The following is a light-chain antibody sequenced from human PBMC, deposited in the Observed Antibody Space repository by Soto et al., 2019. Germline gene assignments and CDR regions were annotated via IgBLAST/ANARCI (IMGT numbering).Light chain of an antibody. J-gene: IGKJ5*01. V-gene: IGKV1-8*01. CDR1: QGISSY. Sequence: IRMTQSPSTLSASTGERVTITCRASQGISSYLAWYQQKPGKAPKLLIYAASTLQSGVPSRFSGSGSGTDFTLTISCLQSEDFAIYYCQQYNSYPMTFGQGTRLEIK. CDR2: AAS. CDR3: QQYNSYPMT.